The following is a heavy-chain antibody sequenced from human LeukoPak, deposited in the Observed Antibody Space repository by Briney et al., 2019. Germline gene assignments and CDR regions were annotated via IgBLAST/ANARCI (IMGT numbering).Heavy chain of an antibody. CDR2: IGGSGGKT. CDR3: TRSGRYFDY. J-gene: IGHJ4*02. D-gene: IGHD3-10*01. V-gene: IGHV3-23*01. Sequence: GGSLRLSCAASGFTFSSYAMTWVRQAPGKGLEWVSAIGGSGGKTYYADSVKGRFTISRDNAKNSLYLQMNSLRAEDTAVYYCTRSGRYFDYWGQGTLVTVSS. CDR1: GFTFSSYA.